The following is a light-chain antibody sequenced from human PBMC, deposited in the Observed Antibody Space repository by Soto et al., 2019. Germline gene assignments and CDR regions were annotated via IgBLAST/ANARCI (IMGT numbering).Light chain of an antibody. CDR3: SSLTSGSTRV. J-gene: IGLJ1*01. CDR1: SSDVGGYDY. CDR2: EVT. V-gene: IGLV2-14*01. Sequence: QSLLTQPASVSGSPGQSITISCTGTSSDVGGYDYVSWYQQHPDKAPKLIIYEVTDRPSGVSSRFSGSKSGNTASLTISGLQAEDEADYYCSSLTSGSTRVFGTGTKLTVL.